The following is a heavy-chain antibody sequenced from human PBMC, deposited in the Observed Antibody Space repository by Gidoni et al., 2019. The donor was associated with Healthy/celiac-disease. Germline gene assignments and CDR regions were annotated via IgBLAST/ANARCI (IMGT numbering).Heavy chain of an antibody. CDR1: LVTFSSYA. J-gene: IGHJ6*02. V-gene: IGHV1-69*01. CDR2: INAIFGTA. CDR3: ARDQATYYYYGMDV. Sequence: QVQLVQSGAEVKKPGSSVKVSCKASLVTFSSYASRWVRQAPGQGLEWIGGINAIFGTANYAQKLQGRVTITADESTSTAYMELSSLRSEDTAVYYCARDQATYYYYGMDVWGQGTTVTVSS.